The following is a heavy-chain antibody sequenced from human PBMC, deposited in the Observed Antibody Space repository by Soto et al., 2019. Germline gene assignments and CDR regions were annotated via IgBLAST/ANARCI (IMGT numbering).Heavy chain of an antibody. CDR2: INPNSGGT. D-gene: IGHD1-1*01. V-gene: IGHV1-2*02. J-gene: IGHJ5*02. Sequence: ASVEVSCKASGYTFTGYYMHWVRQAPGQGLEWMGWINPNSGGTNYAQKFQGRVTMASDTSISTAYMELSGLRSDDTAVYYCARGSTMDPWGQGTPVTVSS. CDR3: ARGSTMDP. CDR1: GYTFTGYY.